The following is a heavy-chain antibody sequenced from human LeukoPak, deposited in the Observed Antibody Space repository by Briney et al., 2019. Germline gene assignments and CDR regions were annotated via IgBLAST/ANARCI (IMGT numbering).Heavy chain of an antibody. CDR3: ARGRVSSSTWYSTYYYYFYMDV. D-gene: IGHD1-1*01. CDR1: GDSIRSASDY. CDR2: IYTSGST. V-gene: IGHV4-61*02. Sequence: SETLSLTCTVSGDSIRSASDYWSWIRQPAGKGLEWIGRIYTSGSTSYNSSLKSRVTISLDTSKNQFSLKLTSVTAADTAVYYCARGRVSSSTWYSTYYYYFYMDVWGKGTTVTVSS. J-gene: IGHJ6*03.